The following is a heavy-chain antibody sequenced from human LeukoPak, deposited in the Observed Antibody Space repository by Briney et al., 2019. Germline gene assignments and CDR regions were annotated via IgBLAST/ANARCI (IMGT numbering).Heavy chain of an antibody. CDR1: GGSISSSSYY. CDR2: IYYSGST. CDR3: ARRQGAYCSGGSCHRYFDY. J-gene: IGHJ4*02. V-gene: IGHV4-39*01. Sequence: SETLSLTCTVSGGSISSSSYYWGWIRQPPGKGLEWIGSIYYSGSTYYNPSLKSRVTISVDTSKNQFSLKLSSVTAADTAVYYCARRQGAYCSGGSCHRYFDYWGQGTLVTVSS. D-gene: IGHD2-15*01.